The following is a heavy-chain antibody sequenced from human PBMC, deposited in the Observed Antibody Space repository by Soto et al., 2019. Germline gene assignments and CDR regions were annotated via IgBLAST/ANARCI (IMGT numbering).Heavy chain of an antibody. CDR1: GGTFSSYA. D-gene: IGHD2-2*01. J-gene: IGHJ6*02. CDR3: ARWYCSSTRCYQDYYYGMDV. CDR2: IIPIFGTA. V-gene: IGHV1-69*13. Sequence: VASVKVSCKASGGTFSSYAVSWVRQAPGQGLEWMGGIIPIFGTANYAQKFQGRVTITADESTSTAYMELSSLRSEDTAVYYCARWYCSSTRCYQDYYYGMDVWGQGTTVTVSS.